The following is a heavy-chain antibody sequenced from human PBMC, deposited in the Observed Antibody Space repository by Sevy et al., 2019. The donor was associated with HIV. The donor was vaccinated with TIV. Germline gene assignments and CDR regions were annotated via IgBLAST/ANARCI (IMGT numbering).Heavy chain of an antibody. CDR1: GFTFSSYW. CDR2: IKQDGSEK. J-gene: IGHJ4*02. Sequence: GGSLRLSCAASGFTFSSYWMNWVRQAPGKGLEWVANIKQDGSEKYCVDSVKGRFTISRDNAKNSLYLQMNSLRAEDTAVYYCARVSRYYDILTGYYMVDYFVYWGQGTLVTVSS. D-gene: IGHD3-9*01. CDR3: ARVSRYYDILTGYYMVDYFVY. V-gene: IGHV3-7*01.